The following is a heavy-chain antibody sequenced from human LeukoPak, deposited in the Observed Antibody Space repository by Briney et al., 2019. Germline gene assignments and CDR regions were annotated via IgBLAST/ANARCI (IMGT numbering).Heavy chain of an antibody. D-gene: IGHD3-10*01. J-gene: IGHJ6*02. Sequence: GGSLRLSCTASGITFSAYALIWVRQAPGKGLECIAYISQNSKRRFYADSVRGRFTISRDNAKNALFPQMNSLRGADTAVYYCASEGVDLTDFSYGMDVWGQGTTVTVSS. V-gene: IGHV3-48*01. CDR3: ASEGVDLTDFSYGMDV. CDR2: ISQNSKRR. CDR1: GITFSAYA.